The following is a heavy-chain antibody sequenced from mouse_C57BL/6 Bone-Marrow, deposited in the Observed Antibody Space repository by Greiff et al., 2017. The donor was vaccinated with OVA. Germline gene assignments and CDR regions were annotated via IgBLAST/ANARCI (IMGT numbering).Heavy chain of an antibody. D-gene: IGHD1-1*01. CDR3: AGITTVDWYFDV. V-gene: IGHV1-81*01. CDR1: GYTFTSYG. Sequence: QVQLQQSGAELARPGASVKLSCKASGYTFTSYGISWVKQSTGQGLEWIGERYPRSGNTYYNEKFKGKATLTADKSSSTAYIELRILTSEDSAVYYYAGITTVDWYFDVWGTGATVTVSS. CDR2: RYPRSGNT. J-gene: IGHJ1*03.